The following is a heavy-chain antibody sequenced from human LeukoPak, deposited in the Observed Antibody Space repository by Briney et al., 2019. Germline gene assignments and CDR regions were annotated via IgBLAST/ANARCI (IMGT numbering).Heavy chain of an antibody. D-gene: IGHD1-26*01. J-gene: IGHJ6*02. CDR2: INHSGST. CDR1: GGSFSGYY. V-gene: IGHV4-34*01. CDR3: ARGILPLGYYYGMDV. Sequence: SETLSVTCAVYGGSFSGYYWSWIRQPPGKGLEWIGEINHSGSTNYNPSLKSRVTISVDTSKNQFSLKLSSVTAADTAVYYCARGILPLGYYYGMDVWGQGTTVTVSS.